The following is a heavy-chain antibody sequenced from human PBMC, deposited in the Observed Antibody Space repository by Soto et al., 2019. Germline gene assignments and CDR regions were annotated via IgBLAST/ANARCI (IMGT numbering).Heavy chain of an antibody. Sequence: PGGSLRLSCAASGFTFSSYWMSWVRQAPGKVLEWVANIKQDGSEKCYVDSVKGRFTISRDNAKNSLYLQMNSLRAEDTAVYYCARDTIFGVVIIHDDYYYGMDVWGQGTTVTVS. CDR1: GFTFSSYW. V-gene: IGHV3-7*05. CDR2: IKQDGSEK. D-gene: IGHD3-3*01. J-gene: IGHJ6*02. CDR3: ARDTIFGVVIIHDDYYYGMDV.